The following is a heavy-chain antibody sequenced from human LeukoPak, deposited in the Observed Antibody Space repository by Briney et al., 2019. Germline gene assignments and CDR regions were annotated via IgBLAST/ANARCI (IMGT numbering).Heavy chain of an antibody. J-gene: IGHJ6*03. D-gene: IGHD3-3*01. CDR3: ARARYDFWSGGTAPYMDV. CDR2: INPNSGGT. Sequence: GASVKVSCKASGYTFTGYYMHWVRQAPGQGLEWMGWINPNSGGTNYAQKFQGRVTMTRDTSISTAYMELSRLRSDDTAVYYCARARYDFWSGGTAPYMDVWGKGTTVTVSS. CDR1: GYTFTGYY. V-gene: IGHV1-2*02.